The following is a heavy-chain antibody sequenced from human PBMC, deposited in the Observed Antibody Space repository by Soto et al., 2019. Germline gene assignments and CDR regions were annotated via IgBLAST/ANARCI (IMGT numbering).Heavy chain of an antibody. J-gene: IGHJ5*02. CDR3: ARDKYCSGGSCRKNWFDP. V-gene: IGHV4-59*01. D-gene: IGHD2-15*01. Sequence: SETRSLTCTVSGGSISSSYWSWIRQPPGKGLEWLAYIYDDGSANYNPSLKSRATISLDMSKNQFSLKLTSVTAADTAVYYCARDKYCSGGSCRKNWFDPWRQGTLVTVSS. CDR2: IYDDGSA. CDR1: GGSISSSY.